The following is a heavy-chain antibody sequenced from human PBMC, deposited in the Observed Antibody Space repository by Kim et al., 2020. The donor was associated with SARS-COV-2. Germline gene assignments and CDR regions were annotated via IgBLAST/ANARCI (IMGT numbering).Heavy chain of an antibody. CDR2: IKEDGTEK. Sequence: GGSLRLSCVVSGFSFTTNWMSWVRQAPGKGLEWVAKIKEDGTEKYYVYSVEGRFTISRDNAKNSLYLQMNSLSAEDTAVYYCARDRRYSLDYWGQGTLVTVSS. V-gene: IGHV3-7*01. CDR1: GFSFTTNW. CDR3: ARDRRYSLDY. D-gene: IGHD2-15*01. J-gene: IGHJ4*02.